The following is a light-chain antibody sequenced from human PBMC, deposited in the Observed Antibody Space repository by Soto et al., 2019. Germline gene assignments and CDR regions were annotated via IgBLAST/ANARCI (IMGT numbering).Light chain of an antibody. CDR3: SPYAGSTVV. CDR2: EVS. Sequence: QSALTQPPSASGSPGQSVTISCTGTSSDVGGYNYVSWYQHHPGKAPKIMIYEVSKRPSGVPDRFSGSKSGNTASLTVSGLQTEDEAEYYCSPYAGSTVVFGGGTKVTVL. CDR1: SSDVGGYNY. V-gene: IGLV2-8*01. J-gene: IGLJ2*01.